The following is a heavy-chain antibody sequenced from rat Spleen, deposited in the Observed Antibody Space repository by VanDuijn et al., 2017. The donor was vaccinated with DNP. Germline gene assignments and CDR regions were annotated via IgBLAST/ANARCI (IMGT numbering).Heavy chain of an antibody. CDR2: INYEGSST. CDR3: ARHYGGYLFYFDF. J-gene: IGHJ2*01. V-gene: IGHV5-22*01. CDR1: EFTFSDYY. Sequence: EVQLVESGGGLIQPGRSLKLSCAASEFTFSDYYMAWVRQAPTKGLEWVASINYEGSSTYYGDSVKGRFTISRDNAKSTLYLHMNSLRSEDSATYFCARHYGGYLFYFDFWGQGVMVTVSS. D-gene: IGHD1-11*01.